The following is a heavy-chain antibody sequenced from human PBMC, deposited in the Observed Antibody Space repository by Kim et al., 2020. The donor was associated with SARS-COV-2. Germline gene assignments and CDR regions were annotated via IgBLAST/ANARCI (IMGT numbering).Heavy chain of an antibody. Sequence: GGSLRLSCAASGFTIDDYAMNWVRQAPGKGLEWVSGISWNSGSIGYADYVKGRFTISRDNAKNSLYLQMNSLRAEDTALYYCAKLGEGNFDYWGQGTLVTVSS. D-gene: IGHD3-16*01. CDR3: AKLGEGNFDY. CDR1: GFTIDDYA. J-gene: IGHJ4*02. CDR2: ISWNSGSI. V-gene: IGHV3-9*01.